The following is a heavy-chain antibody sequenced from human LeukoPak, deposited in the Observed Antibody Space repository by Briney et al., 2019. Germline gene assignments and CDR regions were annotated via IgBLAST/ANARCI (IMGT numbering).Heavy chain of an antibody. CDR3: AGRGRRYFRD. Sequence: SETLSLTCTVSGASISSDYWSWIRQSPGKGLEWIGYIYDSGNTDYNRSLKSRVSISMNTSKNQFSLNLSSVTDADTAVYYCAGRGRRYFRDWGQGTLVTVSS. J-gene: IGHJ1*01. CDR2: IYDSGNT. V-gene: IGHV4-59*08. CDR1: GASISSDY.